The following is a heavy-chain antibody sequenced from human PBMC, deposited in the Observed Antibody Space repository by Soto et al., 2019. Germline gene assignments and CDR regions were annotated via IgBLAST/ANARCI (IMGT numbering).Heavy chain of an antibody. Sequence: GGSLRLSCAASGFTFSSYGMHWVRQAPGKGLEWVAVIWYDGSNKYYADSVKGRFTISRDNSKNTLYLQMNSLRAEDTAVYYCARDEPSEQQLATCIDYWGQGTLVTVSS. CDR2: IWYDGSNK. J-gene: IGHJ4*02. CDR3: ARDEPSEQQLATCIDY. V-gene: IGHV3-33*01. D-gene: IGHD6-13*01. CDR1: GFTFSSYG.